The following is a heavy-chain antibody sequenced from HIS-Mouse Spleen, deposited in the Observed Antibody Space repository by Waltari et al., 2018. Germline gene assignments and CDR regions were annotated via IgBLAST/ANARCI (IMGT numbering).Heavy chain of an antibody. J-gene: IGHJ2*01. CDR2: IYYSGST. V-gene: IGHV4-39*07. CDR3: AREIPYSSSRYDWYFDL. D-gene: IGHD6-13*01. Sequence: QLQLQESGPGLVKPSETLSLTCTVSGGSISSSSYYWGWIRQPPGKGLEWIGSIYYSGSTYYNPSLKSRVTISVDTSKNQFPLKLSSVTAADTAVYYCAREIPYSSSRYDWYFDLWGRGTLVTVSS. CDR1: GGSISSSSYY.